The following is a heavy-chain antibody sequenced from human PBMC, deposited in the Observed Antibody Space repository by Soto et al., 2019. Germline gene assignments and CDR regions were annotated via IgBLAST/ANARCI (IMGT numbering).Heavy chain of an antibody. CDR2: IRSKAYGGTT. D-gene: IGHD3-9*01. CDR1: GFTFGDYA. CDR3: TRELTYYDILTGPYYFDY. J-gene: IGHJ4*02. V-gene: IGHV3-49*03. Sequence: GGSLRLSCTASGFTFGDYAMSWFRLAPGKGLEWVGFIRSKAYGGTTEYAASVKGRFTISRDDSKSIAYLQMNSLKTEDTAVYYCTRELTYYDILTGPYYFDYWGQGTLVTVSS.